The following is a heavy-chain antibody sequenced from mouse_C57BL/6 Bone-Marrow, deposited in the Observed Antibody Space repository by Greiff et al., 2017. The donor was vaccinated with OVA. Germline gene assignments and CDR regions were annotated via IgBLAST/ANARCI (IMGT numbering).Heavy chain of an antibody. D-gene: IGHD1-1*01. Sequence: VQLQQSGAELVRPGASVTLSCKASGYTFTDYEMHWVKQTPVHGLEWIGAIDPETGGTAYNQKFKGKAILTADKSSSTAYMELRSLTSEDSAVYYCTREEVYYGSSPLDYWGQGTTLTVSS. CDR3: TREEVYYGSSPLDY. J-gene: IGHJ2*01. V-gene: IGHV1-15*01. CDR1: GYTFTDYE. CDR2: IDPETGGT.